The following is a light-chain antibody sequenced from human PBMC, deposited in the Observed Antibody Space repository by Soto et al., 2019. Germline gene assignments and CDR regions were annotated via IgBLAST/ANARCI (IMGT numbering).Light chain of an antibody. CDR1: QSISRS. J-gene: IGKJ3*01. CDR2: DAS. Sequence: DIQMTQSPSTLSASVGDRVTITCRASQSISRSLAWYQQKPGKAPNLLIYDASSLEGGVPSRFSGSGFGTEFTLTITNLQPADFATYYCQQYSDFLRSFGPGTTVDFK. CDR3: QQYSDFLRS. V-gene: IGKV1-5*01.